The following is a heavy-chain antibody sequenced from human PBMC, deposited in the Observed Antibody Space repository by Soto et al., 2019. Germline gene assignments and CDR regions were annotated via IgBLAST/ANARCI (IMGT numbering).Heavy chain of an antibody. J-gene: IGHJ5*02. CDR3: AKGGPTFLNWFGP. CDR1: GFTFSSYA. CDR2: ISNSGHSA. Sequence: PGGSLRLSCAASGFTFSSYAMNWVRQAPGKGLEWISVISNSGHSAYYADSVKGRFTISRDNSKNTLYLQIKSLRAEDTAAYYCAKGGPTFLNWFGPWGHGTLVTVSS. D-gene: IGHD5-12*01. V-gene: IGHV3-23*01.